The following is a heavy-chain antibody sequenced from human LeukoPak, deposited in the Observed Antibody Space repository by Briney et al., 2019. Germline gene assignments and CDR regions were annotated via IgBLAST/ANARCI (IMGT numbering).Heavy chain of an antibody. J-gene: IGHJ5*01. CDR2: IIPIFGTA. CDR1: GGTFSSYA. D-gene: IGHD3-22*01. CDR3: ARDLWNFYDDSGYNRDFDS. Sequence: GASVKVSCKASGGTFSSYAISWVRQAPGQGPEWMGGIIPIFGTANYAQKFQGRVTITTDESTSTAYMELRNLRSDDTAVYYCARDLWNFYDDSGYNRDFDSWGQGTLVTVSS. V-gene: IGHV1-69*05.